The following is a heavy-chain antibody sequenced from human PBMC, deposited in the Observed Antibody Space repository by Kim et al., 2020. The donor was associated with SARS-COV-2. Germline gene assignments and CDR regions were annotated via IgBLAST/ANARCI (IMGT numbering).Heavy chain of an antibody. Sequence: YADSVKGRFTISRDNAKNSLYLQMNSLRAEDTAVYYCYGNMDYYYYGMDVWGQGTTVTVSS. J-gene: IGHJ6*02. CDR3: YGNMDYYYYGMDV. V-gene: IGHV3-11*06. D-gene: IGHD3-10*01.